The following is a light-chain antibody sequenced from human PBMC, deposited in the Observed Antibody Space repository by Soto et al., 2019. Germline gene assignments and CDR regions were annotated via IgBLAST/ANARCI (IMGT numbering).Light chain of an antibody. CDR1: QSVSSN. CDR3: QQYNNWPQA. V-gene: IGKV3-15*01. CDR2: GAS. J-gene: IGKJ3*01. Sequence: EIVMTQSPATLSVSPGERATLSCRASQSVSSNLAWYQQKPGQAPRLLIYGASTRATGIPARFIGSGSGTEFTLTISSLQSEDFAVYYCQQYNNWPQAFGPGTKVDIK.